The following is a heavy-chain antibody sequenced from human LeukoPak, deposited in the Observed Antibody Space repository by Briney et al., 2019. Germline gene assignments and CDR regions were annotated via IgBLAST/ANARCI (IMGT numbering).Heavy chain of an antibody. J-gene: IGHJ3*02. V-gene: IGHV4-34*01. CDR2: INHSGST. CDR1: GGSFSGYY. Sequence: SETLPLTCAVYGGSFSGYYWSWIRQPPGKGLEWIGEINHSGSTNYNPSLKSRVTISVDTSKNQFSLKLSSVTAADTAVYYCARGVEMATFLIWGQGTMVTVSS. CDR3: ARGVEMATFLI. D-gene: IGHD5-24*01.